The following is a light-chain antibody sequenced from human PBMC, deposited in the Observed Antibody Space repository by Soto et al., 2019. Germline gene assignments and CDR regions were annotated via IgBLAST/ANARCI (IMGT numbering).Light chain of an antibody. V-gene: IGKV1-6*01. CDR2: AAS. J-gene: IGKJ1*01. CDR1: QGIRND. Sequence: IQMTQSPSTLSASVGHRVTITCRASQGIRNDLGWYQQKPGKAPKLLIYAASSLQSGVPSRFSGSGSGTDFTLTISSLQPEDFATYDCLQDYNYTRTFGQGTKVDIK. CDR3: LQDYNYTRT.